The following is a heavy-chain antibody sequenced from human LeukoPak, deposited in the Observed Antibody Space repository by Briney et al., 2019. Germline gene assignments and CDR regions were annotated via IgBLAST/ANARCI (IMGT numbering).Heavy chain of an antibody. CDR3: ARVLDILTGFDY. CDR2: ISSSGNTI. Sequence: GGSLRLSCTASGFIFSSYEVNWVRQAPGKGLEWVSYISSSGNTIYYADSVKGRFTISRDNAKNSLYLQMDSLRAEDTAVYYCARVLDILTGFDYWGQGTLVTVSP. V-gene: IGHV3-48*03. J-gene: IGHJ4*02. CDR1: GFIFSSYE. D-gene: IGHD3-9*01.